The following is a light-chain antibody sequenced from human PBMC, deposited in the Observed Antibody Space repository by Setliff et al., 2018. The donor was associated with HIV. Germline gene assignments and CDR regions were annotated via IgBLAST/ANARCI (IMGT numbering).Light chain of an antibody. CDR2: EVS. J-gene: IGLJ1*01. CDR3: CSYASSGSLV. V-gene: IGLV2-23*02. Sequence: QSALAQPASVSGSPGQSITISCTGTSSDIAKYTYVSWYQQHPGKAPKLILYEVSKWPSGVSNHFSGSKSGNTASLTISGLQTEDEAEYYCCSYASSGSLVFGTGTKVTVL. CDR1: SSDIAKYTY.